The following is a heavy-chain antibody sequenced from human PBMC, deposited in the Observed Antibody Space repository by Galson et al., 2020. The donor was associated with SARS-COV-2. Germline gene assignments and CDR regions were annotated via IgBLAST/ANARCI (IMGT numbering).Heavy chain of an antibody. V-gene: IGHV4-30-4*01. D-gene: IGHD3-10*01. CDR1: GSSISSGDYY. J-gene: IGHJ5*02. CDR2: IYYSGST. CDR3: ARAGGSGDYFLTEEWFDP. Sequence: ASETLSLTCTVSGSSISSGDYYWSWIRQPPGKGLEWIGYIYYSGSTDYNPSLEGRVTISIDTSKNHFSLKLSSVTAADTAIYYCARAGGSGDYFLTEEWFDPWGQGTLVRVSS.